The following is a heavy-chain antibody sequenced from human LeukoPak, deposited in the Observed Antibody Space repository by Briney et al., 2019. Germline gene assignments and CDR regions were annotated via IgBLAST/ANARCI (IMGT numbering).Heavy chain of an antibody. J-gene: IGHJ4*02. Sequence: GGSLRLSCAASAFTFSDYSMSWVRQAPGKGLEWVSYISGRGSTIYYADSVKCRFTISRDNAKNSMYLQMNSLRAEDTAVYYCARDRIKSGSYYFDYWGQGTLVTVSS. D-gene: IGHD1-26*01. CDR3: ARDRIKSGSYYFDY. V-gene: IGHV3-48*01. CDR2: ISGRGSTI. CDR1: AFTFSDYS.